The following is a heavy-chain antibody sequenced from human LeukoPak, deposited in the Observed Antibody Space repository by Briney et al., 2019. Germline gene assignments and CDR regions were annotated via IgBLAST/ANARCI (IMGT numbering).Heavy chain of an antibody. D-gene: IGHD5-18*01. J-gene: IGHJ4*02. CDR1: GFTFNSYA. V-gene: IGHV3-30-3*01. CDR2: ISYDGSNK. Sequence: QPGRSLRLSCAASGFTFNSYAMHWVRQAPGKGLEWVAVISYDGSNKYYADSVKGRFTISRDNSKNTLYLQMNSLRAEDTAVYYCARSRVPRRGYSYGYNFDYWGQGTLVTVSS. CDR3: ARSRVPRRGYSYGYNFDY.